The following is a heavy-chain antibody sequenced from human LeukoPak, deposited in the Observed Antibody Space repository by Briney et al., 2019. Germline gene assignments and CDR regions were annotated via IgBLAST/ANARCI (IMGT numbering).Heavy chain of an antibody. CDR1: GFTFSSYS. CDR2: ISGSSSYI. V-gene: IGHV3-21*01. D-gene: IGHD5-24*01. CDR3: ARVEMATIGDY. J-gene: IGHJ4*02. Sequence: GGSLRLSCAASGFTFSSYSMNWVRQAPGKGLEWVSSISGSSSYIYYADSVKGRFTISRDNAKNSLSLQMNSLRAEDTAVYYCARVEMATIGDYWGRGTLVTVSS.